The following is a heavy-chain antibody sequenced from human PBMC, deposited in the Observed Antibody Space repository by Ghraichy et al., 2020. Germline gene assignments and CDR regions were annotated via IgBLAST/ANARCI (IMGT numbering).Heavy chain of an antibody. CDR1: GFTFSSYG. CDR2: IWYDGSNK. J-gene: IGHJ5*02. V-gene: IGHV3-33*01. CDR3: ARGGELEVFWFDP. Sequence: GGSLRLSCAASGFTFSSYGMHWVRQAPGKGLEWVAVIWYDGSNKYYADSVKGRFTISRDNSKNTLYLQMNSLSAEDTAVYYCARGGELEVFWFDPWGQGTLVTVSS. D-gene: IGHD1-7*01.